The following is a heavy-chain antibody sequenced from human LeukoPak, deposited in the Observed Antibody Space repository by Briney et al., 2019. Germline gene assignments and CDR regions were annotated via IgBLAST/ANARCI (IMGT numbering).Heavy chain of an antibody. D-gene: IGHD3-10*01. J-gene: IGHJ5*02. CDR1: GASISSGDYH. CDR2: IHDSGST. Sequence: SETLSLTCTVSGASISSGDYHWNWIRQPPGKGLEWIGFIHDSGSTYYSPSLKSRVSISRGMSKNQLSLMLSSVTAADTAVYCARGFGAGNYYYGWFDPWGQGTLVSVSS. CDR3: ARGFGAGNYYYGWFDP. V-gene: IGHV4-30-4*01.